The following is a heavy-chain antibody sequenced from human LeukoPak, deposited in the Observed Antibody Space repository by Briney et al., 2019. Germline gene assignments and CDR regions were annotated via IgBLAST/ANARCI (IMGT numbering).Heavy chain of an antibody. Sequence: SETLSLTCTVSGGSISSYYWSWIRQPPGKGLEWIGYIYYSGSTNYNPSLKSRVIISVDTSKNQFSLKLSSVTAADTAVYYCARLSSSWSYFDYWGQGTLVTVSS. J-gene: IGHJ4*02. D-gene: IGHD6-13*01. CDR1: GGSISSYY. CDR3: ARLSSSWSYFDY. V-gene: IGHV4-59*08. CDR2: IYYSGST.